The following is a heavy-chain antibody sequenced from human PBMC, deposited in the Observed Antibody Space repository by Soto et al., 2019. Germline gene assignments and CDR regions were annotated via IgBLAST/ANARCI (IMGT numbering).Heavy chain of an antibody. J-gene: IGHJ3*02. CDR3: ARDMYDGDYGHDVFDI. D-gene: IGHD4-17*01. Sequence: QVQLVQSGAEVKKPGSSLKVSCKASGGTFSNYTISWVRQAPGQGLEWMGRIIPILGIANYAQKFQGRVTITADKSTSTAYMELSSLRSEDTAVYYCARDMYDGDYGHDVFDIWGQGTMVTVSS. CDR1: GGTFSNYT. CDR2: IIPILGIA. V-gene: IGHV1-69*08.